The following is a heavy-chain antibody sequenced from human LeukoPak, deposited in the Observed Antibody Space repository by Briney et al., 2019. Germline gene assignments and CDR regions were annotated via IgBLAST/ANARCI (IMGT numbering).Heavy chain of an antibody. J-gene: IGHJ5*02. CDR1: GYTFTSYG. CDR3: ARDSVPPSLWFGESRYNWFDP. D-gene: IGHD3-10*01. Sequence: ASVKVSCRASGYTFTSYGISWVRQAPGQGLEWMGWISAYNGNTNYAQKLQGRVTMTTDTSTSTAYMEMRSLRSDDTAVYYCARDSVPPSLWFGESRYNWFDPWGQGNLVTVSS. V-gene: IGHV1-18*01. CDR2: ISAYNGNT.